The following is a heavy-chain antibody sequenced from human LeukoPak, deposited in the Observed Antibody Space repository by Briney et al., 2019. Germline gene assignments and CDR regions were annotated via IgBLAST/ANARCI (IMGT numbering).Heavy chain of an antibody. CDR2: INHSGST. CDR1: GFTFSSYW. CDR3: ARLSSKYYYGSGGYRGGYYFDY. Sequence: PGGSLRLSCAASGFTFSSYWMSWVRQPPGKGLEWIGEINHSGSTNYNPSLKSRVTISVDTSKNQFSLKLSSVTAADAAVYYCARLSSKYYYGSGGYRGGYYFDYWGQGTLVTVSS. V-gene: IGHV4-34*01. J-gene: IGHJ4*02. D-gene: IGHD3-10*01.